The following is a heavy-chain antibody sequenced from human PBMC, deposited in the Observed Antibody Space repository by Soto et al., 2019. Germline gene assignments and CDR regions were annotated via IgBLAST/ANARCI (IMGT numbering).Heavy chain of an antibody. V-gene: IGHV1-69*13. Sequence: SVKVSCKASGGTFSSYAISWVRQAPGQGLEWMGGIIPIFDTANYAQKFQGRVTITADESTSTAYMELSSLRSEDTAVYYCARVGYCSGGSCYSFYWFDPWGQGTLVTVSS. D-gene: IGHD2-15*01. CDR1: GGTFSSYA. J-gene: IGHJ5*02. CDR3: ARVGYCSGGSCYSFYWFDP. CDR2: IIPIFDTA.